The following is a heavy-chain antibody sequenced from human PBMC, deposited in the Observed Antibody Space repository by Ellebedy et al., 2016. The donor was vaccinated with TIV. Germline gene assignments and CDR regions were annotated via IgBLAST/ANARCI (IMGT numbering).Heavy chain of an antibody. CDR1: GFTFSSYA. CDR2: ISGSGGST. V-gene: IGHV3-23*01. Sequence: PGGSLRLSCAASGFTFSSYAISWVRKAPGKGLEWVSAISGSGGSTYYTDSVKGLFNISIDNSKNTLYLQMNSLRAEDTAVYYCANRAQDFGVVIHFDYWGQGTLVTVSS. CDR3: ANRAQDFGVVIHFDY. D-gene: IGHD3-3*01. J-gene: IGHJ4*02.